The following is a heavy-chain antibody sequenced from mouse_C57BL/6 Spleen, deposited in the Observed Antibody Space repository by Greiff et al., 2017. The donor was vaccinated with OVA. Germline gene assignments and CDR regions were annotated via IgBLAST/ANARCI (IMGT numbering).Heavy chain of an antibody. J-gene: IGHJ4*01. CDR2: INPSNGGT. Sequence: QVQLQQPGTELVKPGASVKLSCKASGYTFTSYWMHWVKHRPGQGLEWIGNINPSNGGTNYNEKFKSKATLTVDKSSSTAYMQLSSLTSEDSAVYYCAREGIYYDYDGYAMDYWGQGTSVTVSS. D-gene: IGHD2-4*01. V-gene: IGHV1-53*01. CDR1: GYTFTSYW. CDR3: AREGIYYDYDGYAMDY.